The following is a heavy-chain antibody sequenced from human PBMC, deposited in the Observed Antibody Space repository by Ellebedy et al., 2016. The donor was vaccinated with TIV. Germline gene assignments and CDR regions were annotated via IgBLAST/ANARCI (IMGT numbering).Heavy chain of an antibody. CDR1: GFTFDDYA. Sequence: SLKISCAASGFTFDDYAMHWVRQAPGKGLEWVSGISWNSGTIDYADSVKGRFTISRDNAKNSLYPQMNSLRAEDTAVYFCARDSRPNIGSLWGQGTLVSVSS. CDR3: ARDSRPNIGSL. V-gene: IGHV3-9*01. CDR2: ISWNSGTI. D-gene: IGHD2/OR15-2a*01. J-gene: IGHJ4*02.